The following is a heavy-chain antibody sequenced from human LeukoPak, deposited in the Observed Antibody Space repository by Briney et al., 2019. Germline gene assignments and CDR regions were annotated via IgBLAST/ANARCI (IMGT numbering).Heavy chain of an antibody. CDR3: AKVRGYYYDSSGYYPAYYFDY. J-gene: IGHJ4*02. CDR1: GFTFSSYW. D-gene: IGHD3-22*01. CDR2: IKQDGSEK. V-gene: IGHV3-7*03. Sequence: PGGSLRLSCAASGFTFSSYWMSWVRQAPGKGLEWVANIKQDGSEKYYVDSVKGRFTISRDNSKNTLYLQMNSLRAEDTAVYYCAKVRGYYYDSSGYYPAYYFDYWGQGTLVTVSS.